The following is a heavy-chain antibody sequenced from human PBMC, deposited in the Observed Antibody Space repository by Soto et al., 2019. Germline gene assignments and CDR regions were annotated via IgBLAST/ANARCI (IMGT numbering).Heavy chain of an antibody. V-gene: IGHV4-31*03. D-gene: IGHD3-16*02. CDR3: ARMGLHLGELSRNWLDP. CDR2: IYYSGST. CDR1: GGSISSGNYY. Sequence: QVQLQESGPGLVKPSQTLSLTCTLSGGSISSGNYYWSWIRQHPGKGLEWIGYIYYSGSTHYNPSLRSRVTIPLDTSNNHFSLKLSSVTAADTAVYYCARMGLHLGELSRNWLDPWGQGTLVTVSS. J-gene: IGHJ5*02.